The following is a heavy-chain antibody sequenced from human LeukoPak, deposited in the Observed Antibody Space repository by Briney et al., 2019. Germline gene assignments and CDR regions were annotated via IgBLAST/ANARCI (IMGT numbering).Heavy chain of an antibody. CDR1: GGTFSTYV. D-gene: IGHD5-12*01. Sequence: GASVKVSCKPSGGTFSTYVISWVRQAPGQGLEWMGNIIPMFHKINYAQKFQGRVTITTDESTSTAYMELSSLRSEDTAVYYCARAVSGYDYYYYYYGMDVWGQGTTVTVSS. CDR3: ARAVSGYDYYYYYYGMDV. J-gene: IGHJ6*02. V-gene: IGHV1-69*05. CDR2: IIPMFHKI.